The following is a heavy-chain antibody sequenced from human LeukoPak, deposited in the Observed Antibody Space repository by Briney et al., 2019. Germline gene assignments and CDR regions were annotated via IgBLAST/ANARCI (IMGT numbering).Heavy chain of an antibody. J-gene: IGHJ4*02. CDR3: ARVQFSSGSLDY. CDR1: GASISSTNW. Sequence: SGTLSLTCAVSGASISSTNWWSWVRQPPGKGLEWIWEIYHNGNTNFNPSLKSRVTISVDKSKNQFSLKVRSVTAADTAVYYCARVQFSSGSLDYWGQGTLVTVSS. D-gene: IGHD6-19*01. V-gene: IGHV4-4*02. CDR2: IYHNGNT.